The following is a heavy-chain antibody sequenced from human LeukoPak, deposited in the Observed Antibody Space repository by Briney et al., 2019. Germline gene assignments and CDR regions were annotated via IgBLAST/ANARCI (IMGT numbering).Heavy chain of an antibody. V-gene: IGHV3-7*01. J-gene: IGHJ6*02. CDR3: ATYTHWVAGDV. CDR2: MNQDGSAK. Sequence: GSLRLSCAASGFTFSDSWMSWVRQAPGKGLEWVANMNQDGSAKGYVDSVKGRFTISRDNARNSLYLQMSSLRPEDTAVYYCATYTHWVAGDVWGQGTTVNVSS. CDR1: GFTFSDSW. D-gene: IGHD3-16*01.